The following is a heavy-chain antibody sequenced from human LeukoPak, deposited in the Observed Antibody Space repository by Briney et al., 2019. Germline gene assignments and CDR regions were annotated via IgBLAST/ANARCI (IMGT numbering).Heavy chain of an antibody. Sequence: LGGALRLSCAASGFTVNKSAMSWGRQRPGKGVGCVSSMSVIVDTSYVLSVHRWFSVCRDYSKTTVSLQMSSLRAEDTGVYYCARDETRRGCSGVTCYSDFDSWGQGPLVTVS. J-gene: IGHJ4*02. CDR3: ARDETRRGCSGVTCYSDFDS. V-gene: IGHV3-23*01. D-gene: IGHD2-15*01. CDR1: GFTVNKSA. CDR2: MSVIVDT.